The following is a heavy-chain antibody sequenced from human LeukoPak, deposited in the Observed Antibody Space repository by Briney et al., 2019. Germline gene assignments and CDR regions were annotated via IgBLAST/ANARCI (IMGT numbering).Heavy chain of an antibody. CDR3: ARDIRGLDAFDI. V-gene: IGHV4-59*01. CDR2: IYYSGST. J-gene: IGHJ3*02. D-gene: IGHD2-2*02. Sequence: PSETLSLTCTVSGGSISSYHWSWIRQPPGKGLEWIGYIYYSGSTNYNPSLKSRVTISVDTSKNQFSLKLSSVTAADTAVYYCARDIRGLDAFDIWGQGTMVTVSS. CDR1: GGSISSYH.